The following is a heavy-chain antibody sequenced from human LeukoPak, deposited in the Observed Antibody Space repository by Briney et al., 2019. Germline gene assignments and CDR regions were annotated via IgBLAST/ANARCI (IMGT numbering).Heavy chain of an antibody. Sequence: PSETLSLTCTVSGGSISSYYWSWIRQPPGKGLEWIGYIYYSGSTNYNPSLKSRVTISVDTSKNQFSLKLSSVTAADTAVYYCARDLTLHYGMDVWGKGTTVTVSS. CDR2: IYYSGST. CDR1: GGSISSYY. D-gene: IGHD3-9*01. V-gene: IGHV4-59*01. CDR3: ARDLTLHYGMDV. J-gene: IGHJ6*04.